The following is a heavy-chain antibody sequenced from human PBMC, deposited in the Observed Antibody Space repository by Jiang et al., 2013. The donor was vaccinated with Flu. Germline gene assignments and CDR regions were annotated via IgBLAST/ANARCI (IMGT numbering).Heavy chain of an antibody. CDR3: ARRKDIVATIGDDAFDI. CDR1: GGSISSYY. D-gene: IGHD5-12*01. V-gene: IGHV4-59*01. CDR2: IYYSGST. Sequence: ALLKPSETLSLTCTVSGGSISSYYWSWIRQPPGKGLEWIGYIYYSGSTNYNPSLKSRVTISVDTSKNQFSLKLSSVTAADTAVYYCARRKDIVATIGDDAFDIWGQGTMV. J-gene: IGHJ3*02.